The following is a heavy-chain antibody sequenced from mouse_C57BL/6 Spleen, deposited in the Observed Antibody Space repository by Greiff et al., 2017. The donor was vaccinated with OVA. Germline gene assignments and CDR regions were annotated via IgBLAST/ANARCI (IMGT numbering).Heavy chain of an antibody. Sequence: QVQLQQPGAELVRPGSSVKLSCKASGYTFTSYWMDWVKQRPGQGLEWIGNIYPSDSETHYNPKFKDKATLTVDKSSSTAYMQLSSLTSEDSAVYYCARDISNFFDYWGQGTTLTVSS. CDR3: ARDISNFFDY. J-gene: IGHJ2*01. D-gene: IGHD2-5*01. V-gene: IGHV1-61*01. CDR2: IYPSDSET. CDR1: GYTFTSYW.